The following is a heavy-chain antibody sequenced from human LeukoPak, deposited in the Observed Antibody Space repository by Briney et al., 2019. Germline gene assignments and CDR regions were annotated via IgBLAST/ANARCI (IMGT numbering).Heavy chain of an antibody. V-gene: IGHV3-7*01. CDR2: IKQDGSEK. Sequence: GGSLRLSCAASGFTFSSYAMSWVRQAPGKGLEWVANIKQDGSEKYYVDSVKGRFTISRDNAKNSLYLQMNSLRAEDTAVYYCARDSPVVAYRYWGQGTLVTVSS. CDR1: GFTFSSYA. CDR3: ARDSPVVAYRY. D-gene: IGHD3-16*01. J-gene: IGHJ4*02.